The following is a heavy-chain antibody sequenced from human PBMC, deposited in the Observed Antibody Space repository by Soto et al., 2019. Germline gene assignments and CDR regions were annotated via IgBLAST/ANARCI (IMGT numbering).Heavy chain of an antibody. CDR3: ASSLYDYGSARLDY. D-gene: IGHD3-10*01. V-gene: IGHV4-59*08. CDR2: LYFDGST. CDR1: GGSISTYY. J-gene: IGHJ4*02. Sequence: QVQLQESGPGLVKPSETLSLTCTVSGGSISTYYWSWVRQPPGKGLEWIGYLYFDGSTTYNPSLKRRVTISVDTSKNQFSLTLTSVTAADSAVYYCASSLYDYGSARLDYWGQGTLVTVSS.